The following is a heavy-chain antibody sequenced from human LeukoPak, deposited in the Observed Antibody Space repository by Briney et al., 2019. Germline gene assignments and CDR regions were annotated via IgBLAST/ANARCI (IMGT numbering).Heavy chain of an antibody. D-gene: IGHD1-14*01. CDR2: IYSRST. J-gene: IGHJ3*02. Sequence: PGGSLGLSCAASGFSVSSTYMSWVRQAPGKGLEWVAIIYSRSTYYADSVRGRFTISRDSSKNTLSLEVNSLRVEDTAVYYCARDRGRVPTTGSAFDIWGRGTMVTVSS. CDR3: ARDRGRVPTTGSAFDI. CDR1: GFSVSSTY. V-gene: IGHV3-66*01.